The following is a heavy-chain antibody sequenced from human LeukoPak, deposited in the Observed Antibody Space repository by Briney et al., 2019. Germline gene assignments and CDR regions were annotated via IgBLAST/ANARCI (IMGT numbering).Heavy chain of an antibody. CDR3: AGGGYSSGWYSSPDY. J-gene: IGHJ4*02. CDR2: ISKSGDSI. CDR1: GFTFSHYY. Sequence: GGSLRLSCAASGFTFSHYYMSWFRQAPGKGLEWVSYISKSGDSIYYADSVKGRFTISRDNAKNSLYLQMNSLRGEDTAVYYCAGGGYSSGWYSSPDYWGQGTLVTVSS. D-gene: IGHD6-19*01. V-gene: IGHV3-11*01.